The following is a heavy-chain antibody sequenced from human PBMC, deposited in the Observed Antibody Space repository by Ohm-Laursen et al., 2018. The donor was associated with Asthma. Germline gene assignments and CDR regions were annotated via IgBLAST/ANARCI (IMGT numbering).Heavy chain of an antibody. Sequence: SLRLSCSAPGFIFSDYFMHWVRQRPGGGLVWISHLFPDGRRTNYADSVKGRFTISRDDAQNTVYLQMNSLRVDDTAVYYCARGNVEGLLWGQGTLVTVSS. V-gene: IGHV3-74*01. CDR2: LFPDGRRT. CDR3: ARGNVEGLL. CDR1: GFIFSDYF. J-gene: IGHJ4*02. D-gene: IGHD5-24*01.